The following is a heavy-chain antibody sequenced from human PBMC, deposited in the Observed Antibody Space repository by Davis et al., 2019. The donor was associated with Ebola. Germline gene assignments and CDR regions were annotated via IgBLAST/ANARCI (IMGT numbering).Heavy chain of an antibody. CDR2: IKQDGSEK. CDR1: GFTFSSYW. CDR3: ASGDGRGRSYDMAV. V-gene: IGHV3-7*03. J-gene: IGHJ6*03. Sequence: GESLKISCAASGFTFSSYWMSWVRQAPGKGLEWVANIKQDGSEKYYVDSVKGRFTISRDNAKNSLFLEMNSLRAEDTAFYYCASGDGRGRSYDMAVWGQGTTVTVSS. D-gene: IGHD3/OR15-3a*01.